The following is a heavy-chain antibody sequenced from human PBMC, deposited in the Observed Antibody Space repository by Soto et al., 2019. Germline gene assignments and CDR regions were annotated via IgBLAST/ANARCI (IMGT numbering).Heavy chain of an antibody. V-gene: IGHV3-30*03. CDR3: ATRRGYRTHFDY. CDR2: ISYDGSNK. Sequence: QVQLVESGGGVVQPGRSLRLSCAASGFTFSSYGMHWVRQAPGKGLEWGAVISYDGSNKYYADSVKGRFTISRDNSKNTLYLQMNSLRAEDTAVYYCATRRGYRTHFDYWGQGTLVTVSS. J-gene: IGHJ4*02. CDR1: GFTFSSYG. D-gene: IGHD5-18*01.